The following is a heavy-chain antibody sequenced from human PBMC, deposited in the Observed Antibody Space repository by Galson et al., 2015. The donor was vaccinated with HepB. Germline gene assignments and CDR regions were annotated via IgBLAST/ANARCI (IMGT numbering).Heavy chain of an antibody. CDR1: GFTFSSYW. Sequence: SLRLSCAASGFTFSSYWMSWVRQAPGKGLEWVSGINWNGGSTGYADSVKGRFTISRDNAKNSLYLQMNSLRAEDTALYHCARSGQQLEHYSSYMDGWGTGTTVTVSS. D-gene: IGHD6-13*01. J-gene: IGHJ6*03. CDR3: ARSGQQLEHYSSYMDG. CDR2: INWNGGST. V-gene: IGHV3-20*01.